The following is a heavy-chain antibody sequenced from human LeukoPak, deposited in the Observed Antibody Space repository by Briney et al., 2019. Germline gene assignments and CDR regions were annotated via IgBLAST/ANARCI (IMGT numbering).Heavy chain of an antibody. Sequence: GGSLRLSCVVSGFTFNNYGMNWVRQAPGKGLEWVSGITGSSGTAYHAGSVRGRFTISRDESKNTLYLQMSSLRVDDTAIYYCAKSGASPLYHMDVWGKGATVTVSS. CDR1: GFTFNNYG. D-gene: IGHD1-26*01. J-gene: IGHJ6*03. CDR2: ITGSSGTA. V-gene: IGHV3-23*01. CDR3: AKSGASPLYHMDV.